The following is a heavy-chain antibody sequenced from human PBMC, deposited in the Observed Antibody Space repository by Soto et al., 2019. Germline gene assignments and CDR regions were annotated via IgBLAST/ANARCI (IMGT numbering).Heavy chain of an antibody. CDR1: GGSFSAYS. CDR2: VTDRGTT. V-gene: IGHV4-34*02. Sequence: QVQLQQWGAGQLKPSETVSLACAVYGGSFSAYSWTWVRQPPGKGLEWIGDVTDRGTTNYNPSLESRLTISVDRSRNQFSLELTSVTAADSAVYYCARARTAAPRFDYWGQGTLVTVSS. CDR3: ARARTAAPRFDY. J-gene: IGHJ4*02. D-gene: IGHD6-13*01.